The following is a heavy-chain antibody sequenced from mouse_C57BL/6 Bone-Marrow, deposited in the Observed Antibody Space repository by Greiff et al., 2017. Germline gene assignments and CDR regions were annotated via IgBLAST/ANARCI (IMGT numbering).Heavy chain of an antibody. CDR2: IDPSASYT. D-gene: IGHD1-1*01. CDR3: AREAPYCYGSRGDY. Sequence: QVQLQQPGAELVRPGTSVKLSCKASGYTFTSYWMHWVKQRPGQGLEWIGVIDPSASYTNYNQKFKGKATLTVDTSSSTAYMQLSSLTSEDSAVYYCAREAPYCYGSRGDYWGQGTTLTVSS. J-gene: IGHJ2*01. CDR1: GYTFTSYW. V-gene: IGHV1-59*01.